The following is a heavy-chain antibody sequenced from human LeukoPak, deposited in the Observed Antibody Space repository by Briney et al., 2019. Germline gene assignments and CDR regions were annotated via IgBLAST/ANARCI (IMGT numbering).Heavy chain of an antibody. CDR1: GFTFSSYW. CDR3: AKGPDSGSYPLLDY. D-gene: IGHD1-26*01. V-gene: IGHV3-7*01. Sequence: GGSLRLSCAASGFTFSSYWMSWVRQAPGKGLEWVANIKQDGSEKYYVDSVKGRFTISRDNAKNSLYLQMNSLRAEDTAVYYCAKGPDSGSYPLLDYWGQGTLVTVSS. J-gene: IGHJ4*02. CDR2: IKQDGSEK.